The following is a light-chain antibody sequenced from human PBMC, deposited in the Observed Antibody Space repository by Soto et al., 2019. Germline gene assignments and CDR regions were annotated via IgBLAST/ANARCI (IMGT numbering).Light chain of an antibody. V-gene: IGKV1-5*01. CDR1: QSISVR. CDR2: DAS. J-gene: IGKJ1*01. Sequence: DIQMTQSPSTLSASVGDRVTITCRASQSISVRLAWYQQKPGKAPQVLIWDASSLQRGVPSRFSGSGSGTEFTLTISSLQPDDFATYYCQQYNNYATWTFGQGTKVDIK. CDR3: QQYNNYATWT.